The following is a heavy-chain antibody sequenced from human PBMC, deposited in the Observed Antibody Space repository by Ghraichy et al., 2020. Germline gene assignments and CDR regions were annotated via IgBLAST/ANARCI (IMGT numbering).Heavy chain of an antibody. J-gene: IGHJ4*02. V-gene: IGHV3-23*01. CDR1: GFTFSSYA. CDR2: ISGSGGST. D-gene: IGHD6-19*01. CDR3: AKVYSSAQGYYFDY. Sequence: GESLNISCAASGFTFSSYAMSWVRQAPGKGLEWVSAISGSGGSTYYADSVKGRFTISRDNSKNTLYLQMNSLRAEDTAVYYCAKVYSSAQGYYFDYWGQGTLVTVSS.